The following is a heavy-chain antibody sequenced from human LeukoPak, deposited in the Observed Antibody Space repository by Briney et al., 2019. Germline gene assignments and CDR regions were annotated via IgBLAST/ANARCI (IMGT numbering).Heavy chain of an antibody. V-gene: IGHV1-2*02. D-gene: IGHD6-25*01. J-gene: IGHJ6*03. CDR1: GYTFTGYY. CDR3: ARDQEHRLAGGGYYYMDV. CDR2: INPNSGGT. Sequence: GASVKVSCKASGYTFTGYYMHWVRQAPGQGLEWMGWINPNSGGTNYAQKFQGRVTMTRDTSISTAYMELSRLRSDDTAVYYCARDQEHRLAGGGYYYMDVWGKGTTVTVSS.